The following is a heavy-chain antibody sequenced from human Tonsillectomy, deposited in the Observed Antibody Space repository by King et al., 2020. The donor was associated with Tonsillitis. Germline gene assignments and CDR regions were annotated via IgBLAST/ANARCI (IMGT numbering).Heavy chain of an antibody. CDR1: GFTFTSYT. V-gene: IGHV3-21*01. Sequence: VQLVESGGGLVKPGGSLRLSCAASGFTFTSYTMKWVRQAPGKGLEWVSSIGRHSSYIHSADSVQGRFTSSRDDAKSSLYLQMDSLRADDTAVYYCARGNGGEDIWGQGTVVTVSS. J-gene: IGHJ3*02. CDR2: IGRHSSYI. D-gene: IGHD3-10*01. CDR3: ARGNGGEDI.